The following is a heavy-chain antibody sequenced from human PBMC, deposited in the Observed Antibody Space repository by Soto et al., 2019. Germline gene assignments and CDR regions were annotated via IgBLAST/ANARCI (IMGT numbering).Heavy chain of an antibody. CDR2: IYYSGST. V-gene: IGHV4-59*05. CDR1: GGSISSYY. Sequence: SETLSLTCTVSGGSISSYYWSWIRQPPGKGLEWIGSIYYSGSTYYNPSLKSRVTISVDTSKNQFSLKLSSVTAADTAVYYCARSTIFGSPYYMDVWGKGTTVTVSS. J-gene: IGHJ6*03. CDR3: ARSTIFGSPYYMDV. D-gene: IGHD3-3*01.